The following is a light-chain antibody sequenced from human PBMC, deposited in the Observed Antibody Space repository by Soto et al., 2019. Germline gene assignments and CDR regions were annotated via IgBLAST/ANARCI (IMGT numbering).Light chain of an antibody. CDR2: GAS. V-gene: IGKV3-15*01. J-gene: IGKJ3*01. CDR1: QSVSGN. Sequence: EIVMTQSPATLSVSPGERATLSCRASQSVSGNLAWYQQKPGQAPRLLIYGASPRATGIPARFSGSGSGTECTLTISSLQSEDFAVYYCQQYNNWPPMTFGPGTKVDVK. CDR3: QQYNNWPPMT.